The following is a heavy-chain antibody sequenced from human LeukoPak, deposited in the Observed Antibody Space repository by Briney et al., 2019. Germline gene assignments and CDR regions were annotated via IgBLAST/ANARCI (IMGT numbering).Heavy chain of an antibody. Sequence: ASLKVSCMPSGYSFTNYGITWVRQAPGQGPEGMGWISSYNGYTKYAQKFQGRVTMTTDRFTNTAYVELRSLRSEDTAVYYCARERGSGSYEGLDAFDIWGQGTMVTVSS. D-gene: IGHD1-26*01. J-gene: IGHJ3*02. V-gene: IGHV1-18*01. CDR3: ARERGSGSYEGLDAFDI. CDR1: GYSFTNYG. CDR2: ISSYNGYT.